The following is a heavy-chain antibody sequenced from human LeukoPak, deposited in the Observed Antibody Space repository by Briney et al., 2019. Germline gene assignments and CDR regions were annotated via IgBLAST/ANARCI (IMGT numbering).Heavy chain of an antibody. CDR1: GYKFTNYW. Sequence: GESLKISCKGSGYKFTNYWIAWVRQMPGQGLEWLGIIYPRDSVTRYSPSFQGQVTISVDTSIDTAYLQWSSVRASDTAMYYCARLLAAPYYINYWGQGTLVTVSS. D-gene: IGHD6-25*01. CDR3: ARLLAAPYYINY. J-gene: IGHJ4*02. CDR2: IYPRDSVT. V-gene: IGHV5-51*01.